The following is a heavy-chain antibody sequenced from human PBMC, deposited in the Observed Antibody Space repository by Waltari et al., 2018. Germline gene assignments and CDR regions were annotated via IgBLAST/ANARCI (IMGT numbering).Heavy chain of an antibody. CDR2: INHSGST. CDR3: ARQDSSSWHFDY. J-gene: IGHJ4*02. V-gene: IGHV4-34*01. D-gene: IGHD6-13*01. Sequence: QVQLQQWGAGLLKPSETLSLTCAVYGGSFSGYYWSWIRQPPGKGLEWIGEINHSGSTNYNPSLKSRVTISVDTSKNQFSLKLSSVTAADTAVYYCARQDSSSWHFDYWGQGTLVTVSS. CDR1: GGSFSGYY.